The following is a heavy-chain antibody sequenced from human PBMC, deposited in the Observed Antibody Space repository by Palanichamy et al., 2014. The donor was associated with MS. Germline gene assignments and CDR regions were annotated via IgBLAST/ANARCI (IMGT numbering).Heavy chain of an antibody. CDR2: ISTYNGNT. Sequence: QVQLVQSGAEVKEPGASVRVSCKASGYTFSSYGISRARRAPGQGLEWMGWISTYNGNTKYAQKFQDRVTMTTDTSTTTAHMDLRSLRSDDSAVYFCARDIGPVPGDYYYGLDVWGQGTTVTVSS. CDR3: ARDIGPVPGDYYYGLDV. CDR1: GYTFSSYG. D-gene: IGHD3-10*01. J-gene: IGHJ6*02. V-gene: IGHV1-18*04.